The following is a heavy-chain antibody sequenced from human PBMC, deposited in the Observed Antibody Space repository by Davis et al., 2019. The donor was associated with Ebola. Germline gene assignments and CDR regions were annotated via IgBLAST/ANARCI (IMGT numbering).Heavy chain of an antibody. Sequence: PGGSLRLSCKGSGYSFTSYWISWVRQLPGKGLEWMGRIDPSDSYTNYSPSFQGHVTISADKSISTAYLQWSSLKASDTAMYYCARLRWEPSNWFDPWGQGTLVTVSS. CDR2: IDPSDSYT. J-gene: IGHJ5*02. CDR3: ARLRWEPSNWFDP. D-gene: IGHD1-26*01. CDR1: GYSFTSYW. V-gene: IGHV5-10-1*01.